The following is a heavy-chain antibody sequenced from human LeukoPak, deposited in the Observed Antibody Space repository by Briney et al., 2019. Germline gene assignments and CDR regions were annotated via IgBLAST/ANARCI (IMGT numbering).Heavy chain of an antibody. CDR1: GGSINSYY. CDR3: AGDYGSNNS. CDR2: IHHSGST. V-gene: IGHV4-59*01. J-gene: IGHJ4*02. Sequence: SETLSLTCTVSGGSINSYYWSWVRQPPGKGLEWIGYIHHSGSTNCNPSLKSRVTMSLDTSKNQFSLKVRSVTAADTAVYYCAGDYGSNNSWGQGTLVTVSS. D-gene: IGHD4-23*01.